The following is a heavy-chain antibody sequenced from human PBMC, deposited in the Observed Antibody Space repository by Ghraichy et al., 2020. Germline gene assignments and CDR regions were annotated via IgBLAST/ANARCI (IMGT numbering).Heavy chain of an antibody. Sequence: ASVKVSCKASDSPFINSVTSLVRQSPVQGLEWMGWINPYNGKAEYTENLQGRVTMTTDTSTSTAYMELRSLRSDDTAVYYCARTNGMLTSPWYYPMDVWGQGTTVTVSS. D-gene: IGHD3-9*01. J-gene: IGHJ6*02. CDR2: INPYNGKA. CDR1: DSPFINSV. V-gene: IGHV1-18*04. CDR3: ARTNGMLTSPWYYPMDV.